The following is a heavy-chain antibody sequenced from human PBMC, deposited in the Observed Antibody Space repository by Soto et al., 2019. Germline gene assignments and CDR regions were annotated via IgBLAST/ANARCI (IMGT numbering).Heavy chain of an antibody. Sequence: SLRLSCAASGFTFSSYAMHWVRQAPGKGLEWVAVISYDGSNKYYADSVKGRFTISRDNSKNTLYLQMNSLRAEDTAVYYCARDKYQLRSRHYYYGMDVWGQGTTVTVSS. CDR3: ARDKYQLRSRHYYYGMDV. CDR1: GFTFSSYA. CDR2: ISYDGSNK. J-gene: IGHJ6*02. D-gene: IGHD2-2*01. V-gene: IGHV3-30-3*01.